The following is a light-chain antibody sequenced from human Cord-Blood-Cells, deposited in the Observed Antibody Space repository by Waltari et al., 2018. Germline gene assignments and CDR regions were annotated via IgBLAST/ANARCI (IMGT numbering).Light chain of an antibody. CDR3: AAWDDSLRV. CDR2: RNN. Sequence: QSVLTQPPSASGTPGQRAAISCSGSSSTIGSNYVYWYQQLPGTAPKLLIYRNNQRPSGVPDRFSGSKSGTSASLAISGLRSEDEADYYCAAWDDSLRVFGTGTKVTVL. CDR1: SSTIGSNY. J-gene: IGLJ1*01. V-gene: IGLV1-47*01.